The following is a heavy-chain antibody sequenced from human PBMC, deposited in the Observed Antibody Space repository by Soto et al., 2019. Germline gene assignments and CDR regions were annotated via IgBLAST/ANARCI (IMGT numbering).Heavy chain of an antibody. V-gene: IGHV3-33*08. CDR3: ARGQLPAATTYFDF. CDR2: ISDGSNK. J-gene: IGHJ4*02. CDR1: GFNFATYS. Sequence: GGSLRLSCAASGFNFATYSMSWVRQAPGKGLEWVAGISDGSNKYYADSVKGRFSISRDNSKNTLFLQMDSLRAEDTAVYYCARGQLPAATTYFDFWGQGTLVTVSS. D-gene: IGHD2-15*01.